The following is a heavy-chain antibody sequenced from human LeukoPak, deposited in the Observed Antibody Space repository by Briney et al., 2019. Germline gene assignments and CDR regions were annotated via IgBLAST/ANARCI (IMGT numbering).Heavy chain of an antibody. D-gene: IGHD5-24*01. V-gene: IGHV1-46*01. CDR1: GYTFITYY. J-gene: IGHJ4*02. CDR2: INPIVGNT. Sequence: GASVKVSCKASGYTFITYYMHWVRQAPGQGLEWMGIINPIVGNTSYAQKFQGRLTMTRDTSTRTVYMELSSLRSEDTAVYSCAKADGWPLDSWGQGTLVTVSS. CDR3: AKADGWPLDS.